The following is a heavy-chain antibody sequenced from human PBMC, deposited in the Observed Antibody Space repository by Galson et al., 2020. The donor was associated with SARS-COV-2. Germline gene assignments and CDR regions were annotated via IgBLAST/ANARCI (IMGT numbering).Heavy chain of an antibody. CDR2: TYYRSKWYN. D-gene: IGHD6-13*01. Sequence: SQTLSLTCAISGDSVSSNSAAWNWIRQSPSRGLEWLGRTYYRSKWYNDYAVSVKSRITINPDTSKNQFSLQLNSVTPEDTALYYCARGREGSSSWLDYYYYGMDVWGQGTTVTVSS. J-gene: IGHJ6*02. V-gene: IGHV6-1*01. CDR1: GDSVSSNSAA. CDR3: ARGREGSSSWLDYYYYGMDV.